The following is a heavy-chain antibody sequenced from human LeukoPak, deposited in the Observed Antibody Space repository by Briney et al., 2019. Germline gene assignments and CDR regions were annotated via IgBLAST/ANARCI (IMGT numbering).Heavy chain of an antibody. V-gene: IGHV1-24*01. D-gene: IGHD4-17*01. J-gene: IGHJ3*02. CDR3: ATDTERGDYESAFDI. CDR2: FDPEDGET. Sequence: ASVKVSCKVSGYTLTELSMHWVRQAPGKGLEWMGGFDPEDGETIYAQKFQGRVTMTEDTSTDTAYMELSSLRSEDTAVYYCATDTERGDYESAFDIWGQGTMVTVSS. CDR1: GYTLTELS.